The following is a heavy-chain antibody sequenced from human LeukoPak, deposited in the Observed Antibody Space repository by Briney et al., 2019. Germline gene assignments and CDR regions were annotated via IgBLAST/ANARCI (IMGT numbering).Heavy chain of an antibody. V-gene: IGHV1-2*02. CDR1: GYTFTGYY. CDR2: INPNSGGT. J-gene: IGHJ4*02. Sequence: GASVKVSCKASGYTFTGYYMHWVRQAPGQGLEWMGWINPNSGGTNYAQKFQGRVTMTRDTSISTAYMEPSRLRSDDTAVYYCARVGTRLLHSPNFDYWGQGTLVTVSS. CDR3: ARVGTRLLHSPNFDY. D-gene: IGHD1-26*01.